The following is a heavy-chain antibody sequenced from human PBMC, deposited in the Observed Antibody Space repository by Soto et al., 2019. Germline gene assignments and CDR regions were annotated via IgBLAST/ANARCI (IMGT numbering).Heavy chain of an antibody. CDR3: ARSVSFRYQLLKRGMDV. V-gene: IGHV1-69*13. J-gene: IGHJ6*02. CDR2: IIPIFDTA. Sequence: SLKVSCKASRGTFSSCAISCVRQSPGQGLEWMGGIIPIFDTANYAQKFQGRVMITENESTSTAYMELSSLRSEDTAVYYCARSVSFRYQLLKRGMDVWGQGTTVTVSS. D-gene: IGHD2-2*01. CDR1: RGTFSSCA.